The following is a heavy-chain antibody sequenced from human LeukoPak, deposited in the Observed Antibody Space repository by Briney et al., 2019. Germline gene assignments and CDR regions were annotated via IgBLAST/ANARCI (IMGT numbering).Heavy chain of an antibody. Sequence: GRSLRLSCAASGFTFDDYAMHWVRQAPGKGLEWVSLISWDGGSTYYADSVKGRFTISRGNSKNSLYLQMNSLRAEDTALYYCAKGGAVGPAYFDYWGQGTLVTVSS. J-gene: IGHJ4*02. CDR2: ISWDGGST. CDR3: AKGGAVGPAYFDY. D-gene: IGHD1-26*01. V-gene: IGHV3-43D*03. CDR1: GFTFDDYA.